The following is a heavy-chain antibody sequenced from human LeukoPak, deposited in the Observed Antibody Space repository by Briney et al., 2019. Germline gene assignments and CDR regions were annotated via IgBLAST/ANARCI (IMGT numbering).Heavy chain of an antibody. Sequence: SETLSLTCAVYGGSFSGYYLSWIRQPPGKGLEWIGEINHSGSTNYNPSLKSRVTISVDTSTNQFSLKLSSVTAADTAVYYCAIFPYGAADAFDIWGQGTMVTVSS. D-gene: IGHD4-17*01. CDR3: AIFPYGAADAFDI. CDR1: GGSFSGYY. CDR2: INHSGST. J-gene: IGHJ3*02. V-gene: IGHV4-34*01.